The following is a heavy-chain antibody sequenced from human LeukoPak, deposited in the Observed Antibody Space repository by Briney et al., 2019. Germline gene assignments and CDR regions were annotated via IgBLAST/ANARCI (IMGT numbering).Heavy chain of an antibody. Sequence: AGGSLRLSCAASGFTFSSYAMHWVRQAPGKGLEWVAVISYDGRNKYYADSVKGRFTISRDNSKNTLYLQMNSLRAEDTAVYYCARVGVDPDYYGMDVWGQGTTVTVSS. J-gene: IGHJ6*02. CDR1: GFTFSSYA. CDR2: ISYDGRNK. V-gene: IGHV3-30*04. CDR3: ARVGVDPDYYGMDV. D-gene: IGHD3-10*01.